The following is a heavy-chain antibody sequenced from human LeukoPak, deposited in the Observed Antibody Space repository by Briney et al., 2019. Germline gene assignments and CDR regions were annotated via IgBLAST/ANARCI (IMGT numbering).Heavy chain of an antibody. CDR3: ARESSGWYFDY. CDR1: GFTCSSYS. Sequence: GGSLRLSCAASGFTCSSYSMIWVRQAPGKGLEWVSYISSSSSIIYYADSVKGRFTISRDNAKNSLYLQMNSLRAEDTAVYYCARESSGWYFDYWGQGTLVTVSS. J-gene: IGHJ4*02. D-gene: IGHD6-19*01. V-gene: IGHV3-48*01. CDR2: ISSSSSII.